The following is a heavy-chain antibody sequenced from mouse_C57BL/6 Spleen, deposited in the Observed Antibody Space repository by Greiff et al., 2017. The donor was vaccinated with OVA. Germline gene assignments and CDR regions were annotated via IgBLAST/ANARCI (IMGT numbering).Heavy chain of an antibody. Sequence: VQLQQPGAELVKPGASVKLSCKASGYTFTSYWMQWVKQRPGQGLEWIGEIDPSDRYTNYNQKFKGKATLTVDTSSSTAYMQLSSLTSEDSAVYYCAREGLLRYVDDWGTGTTVTVSS. D-gene: IGHD2-3*01. CDR2: IDPSDRYT. CDR3: AREGLLRYVDD. J-gene: IGHJ1*03. CDR1: GYTFTSYW. V-gene: IGHV1-50*01.